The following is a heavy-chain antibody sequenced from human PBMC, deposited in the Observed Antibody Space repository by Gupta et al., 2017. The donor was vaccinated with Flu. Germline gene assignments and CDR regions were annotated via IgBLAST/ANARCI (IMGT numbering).Heavy chain of an antibody. Sequence: GQGLEWMGRINPNSGGTNYAQKFQGRVTMTRDTSISTAYMELSRLRSDDTAVYYCARVPVPAATYYYYYMDVWGKGTTVTVSS. CDR3: ARVPVPAATYYYYYMDV. CDR2: INPNSGGT. V-gene: IGHV1-2*06. J-gene: IGHJ6*03. D-gene: IGHD2-2*01.